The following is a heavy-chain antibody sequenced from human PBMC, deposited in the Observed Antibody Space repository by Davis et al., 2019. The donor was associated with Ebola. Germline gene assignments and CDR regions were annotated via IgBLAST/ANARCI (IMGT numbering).Heavy chain of an antibody. V-gene: IGHV3-23*01. Sequence: GGSLRLSCADSVITFSSYAMTWVRQAPGKGLEWVSAISGSGGTTYYEGSGKGRFTVSRDNSKKTMYLQMNSLRAEDTAVYYCARDRPLDFFFGDYYGMDVWGQGTTVTVSS. D-gene: IGHD3-16*01. CDR3: ARDRPLDFFFGDYYGMDV. CDR2: ISGSGGTT. CDR1: VITFSSYA. J-gene: IGHJ6*02.